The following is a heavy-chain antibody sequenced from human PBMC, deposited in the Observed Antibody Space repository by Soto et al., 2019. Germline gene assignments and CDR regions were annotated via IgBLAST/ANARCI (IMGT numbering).Heavy chain of an antibody. Sequence: GGSLRLSCAASGFTFSSYAMSWVRQAPGKGLEWVSAISGSGGSTYYADSVKGRFTISRDNSKNTLYLQMNSLRAEDTAVYYCAKDIFITMVRGVMCFDYWGQGTLVTVSS. J-gene: IGHJ4*02. CDR1: GFTFSSYA. CDR3: AKDIFITMVRGVMCFDY. V-gene: IGHV3-23*01. D-gene: IGHD3-10*01. CDR2: ISGSGGST.